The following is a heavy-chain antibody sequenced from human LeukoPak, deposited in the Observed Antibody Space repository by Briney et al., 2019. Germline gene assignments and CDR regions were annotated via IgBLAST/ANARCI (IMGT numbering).Heavy chain of an antibody. J-gene: IGHJ4*02. CDR3: ARVRAEVRGVIPDFDY. Sequence: PGGSLRLSCAASGFTFSSYSMNWVRQAPGKGLEWVSSISSSSSYIYYADSVKGRFTISRDNAKNSLYLQMNSLRAEDTAVYYCARVRAEVRGVIPDFDYWGQGTLVTVSS. CDR1: GFTFSSYS. V-gene: IGHV3-21*01. D-gene: IGHD3-10*01. CDR2: ISSSSSYI.